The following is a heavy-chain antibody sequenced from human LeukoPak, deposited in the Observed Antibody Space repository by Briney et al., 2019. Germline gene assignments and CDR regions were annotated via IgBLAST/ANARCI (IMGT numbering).Heavy chain of an antibody. Sequence: GGSLRLSCAASGFTFSSYSMNWVRQAPGKGLEWVSSISSSSSYIYYADSVKGRFTISRDNAKNSLYLQMNSLRAEDTAVYYCARAGISRITGPTEGYYYMDVWGKGTTVTVSS. V-gene: IGHV3-21*01. CDR2: ISSSSSYI. J-gene: IGHJ6*03. CDR1: GFTFSSYS. D-gene: IGHD1-20*01. CDR3: ARAGISRITGPTEGYYYMDV.